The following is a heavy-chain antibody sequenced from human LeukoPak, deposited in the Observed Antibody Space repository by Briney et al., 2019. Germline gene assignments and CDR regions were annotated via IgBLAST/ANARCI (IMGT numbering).Heavy chain of an antibody. J-gene: IGHJ5*02. CDR1: GFTFSSYW. CDR2: INTDGSST. D-gene: IGHD3-10*01. CDR3: ARMLVLPYYYGSVTIDGT. Sequence: GGSLRLSCAASGFTFSSYWMHWVRQAPGKGLVWVSRINTDGSSTSYADSVKGRFTISRDNAKNSLYLQMNSLRAEDTAVYYCARMLVLPYYYGSVTIDGTWGQGTLVTVSS. V-gene: IGHV3-74*01.